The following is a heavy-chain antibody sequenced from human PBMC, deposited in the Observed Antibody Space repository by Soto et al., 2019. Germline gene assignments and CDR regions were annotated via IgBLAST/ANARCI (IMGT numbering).Heavy chain of an antibody. CDR2: ISGSGGNT. D-gene: IGHD2-21*01. CDR3: AKDLWAADINLFDP. CDR1: GFTFNSYA. Sequence: EVQLLESGGTLVQPGGSLRLSCAASGFTFNSYAMNWVRQAPGKGLEWVSSISGSGGNTYYADSVKGRFTVSRDNSKNTLYLQMNSLRAEDTAVYYCAKDLWAADINLFDPWGQGTLVTVSS. J-gene: IGHJ5*02. V-gene: IGHV3-23*01.